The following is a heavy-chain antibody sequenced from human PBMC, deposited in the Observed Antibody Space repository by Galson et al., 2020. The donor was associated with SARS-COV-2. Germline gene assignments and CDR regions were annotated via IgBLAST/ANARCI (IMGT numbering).Heavy chain of an antibody. D-gene: IGHD2-2*02. J-gene: IGHJ5*02. CDR2: IYYRGST. CDR1: GGSISSSSFY. CDR3: ATSRHCSSTSCYNWFDP. V-gene: IGHV4-39*01. Sequence: SETLSLTCTVSGGSISSSSFYWGWIRQPPGKGLEWIGNIYYRGSTHYNPSLKSRVTISVDTSKNQFSLKLSSVTAADTAVYYCATSRHCSSTSCYNWFDPWGQGTLVTVSS.